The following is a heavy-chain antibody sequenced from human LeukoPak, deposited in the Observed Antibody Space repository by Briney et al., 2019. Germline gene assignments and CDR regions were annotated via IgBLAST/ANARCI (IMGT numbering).Heavy chain of an antibody. D-gene: IGHD3-16*02. CDR1: GGTFTSYT. V-gene: IGHV1-69*02. CDR2: IIPIPGIA. Sequence: SVKVSCKASGGTFTSYTMNWVRQAPGQGLEWMGRIIPIPGIANYAQKFQGRVTITADKSTSTAYMELSSLRSEDAAVYYCARSATITFGGVIVLGGDAFDIWGQGTMVTVSS. CDR3: ARSATITFGGVIVLGGDAFDI. J-gene: IGHJ3*02.